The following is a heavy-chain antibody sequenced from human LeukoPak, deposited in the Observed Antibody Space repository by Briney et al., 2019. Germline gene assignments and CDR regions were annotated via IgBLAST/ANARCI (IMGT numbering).Heavy chain of an antibody. V-gene: IGHV4-61*01. Sequence: SETLSLTCTVSGGSVSSRSFYWSWIRQPPGKRLEWIGYIYHSGSTNYNPSLKSRVTISVDTSKNQFSLKLSSVTAADTAVYYCAREGTGYSSGWVDFWGQGTLVTVSS. CDR2: IYHSGST. J-gene: IGHJ5*01. D-gene: IGHD6-19*01. CDR3: AREGTGYSSGWVDF. CDR1: GGSVSSRSFY.